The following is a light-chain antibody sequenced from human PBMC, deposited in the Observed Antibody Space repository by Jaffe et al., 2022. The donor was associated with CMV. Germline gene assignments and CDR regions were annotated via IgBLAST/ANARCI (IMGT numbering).Light chain of an antibody. CDR3: QQYYGTLWT. V-gene: IGKV4-1*01. J-gene: IGKJ1*01. CDR2: WAS. CDR1: QSVFYSSNNKNY. Sequence: DIVMTQSPDSLAVSLGERATINCKSSQSVFYSSNNKNYLAWYQQKPGQPPKLLIYWASTRESGVPDRFSGSGSGTDFTLTISSLQAEDVAVYYCQQYYGTLWTFGQGTKVGIK.